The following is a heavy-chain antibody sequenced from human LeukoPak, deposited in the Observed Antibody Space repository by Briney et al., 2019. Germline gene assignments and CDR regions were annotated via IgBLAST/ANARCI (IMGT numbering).Heavy chain of an antibody. D-gene: IGHD3-10*01. V-gene: IGHV3-7*01. CDR1: GVTFSSYG. CDR2: IKQDGSEK. Sequence: GGSLRLSCVASGVTFSSYGMHWVRQAPGKGLEWVANIKQDGSEKFYVDSVKGRLTISRDNAKNSLFLQMNSLRAEDTAVYYCVRGRGFGEFGGQGTLVTVSS. J-gene: IGHJ4*02. CDR3: VRGRGFGEF.